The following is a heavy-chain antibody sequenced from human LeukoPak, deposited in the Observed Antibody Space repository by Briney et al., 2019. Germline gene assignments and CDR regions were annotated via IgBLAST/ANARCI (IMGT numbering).Heavy chain of an antibody. CDR1: GYTFTSYG. CDR2: ISAYNGNT. V-gene: IGHV1-18*01. D-gene: IGHD2-2*01. CDR3: ARKQGGVVPAATDAFDI. J-gene: IGHJ3*02. Sequence: VSVKVSCKASGYTFTSYGIIWMRQAPGKGLEWMGWISAYNGNTNYAQKPQGRVTMTTDTSTSTAYMELRSLRSDDTAVYYCARKQGGVVPAATDAFDIWGQGTMVTVSS.